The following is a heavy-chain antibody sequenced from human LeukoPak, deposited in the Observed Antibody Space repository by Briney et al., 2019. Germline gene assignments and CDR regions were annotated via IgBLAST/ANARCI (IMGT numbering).Heavy chain of an antibody. CDR3: ASVTYYYDSSGFSWFDP. D-gene: IGHD3-22*01. CDR2: IIPIFGTA. V-gene: IGHV1-69*06. J-gene: IGHJ5*02. Sequence: GASVKVSCKASGGTFSSYAISWVRQAPGQGLEWMGGIIPIFGTANYAQKFQGRVTIAADKSTSTAYMELSSLRSEDTAVYYCASVTYYYDSSGFSWFDPWGQGTLVTVSS. CDR1: GGTFSSYA.